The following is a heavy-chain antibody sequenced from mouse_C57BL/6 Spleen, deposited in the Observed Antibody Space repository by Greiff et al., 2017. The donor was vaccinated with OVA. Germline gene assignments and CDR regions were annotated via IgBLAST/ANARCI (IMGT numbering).Heavy chain of an antibody. CDR2: ISSGSSTI. CDR3: ARGNYEVYAMDY. J-gene: IGHJ4*01. CDR1: GFTFSDYG. D-gene: IGHD2-1*01. Sequence: EVKLVESGGGLVKPGGSLKLSCAASGFTFSDYGMHWVRQAPEKGLEWVAYISSGSSTIYYAHTVKGRFTISRDNAKNTLFLQMTSLRSEDTAMYYCARGNYEVYAMDYWGQGTSVTVSS. V-gene: IGHV5-17*01.